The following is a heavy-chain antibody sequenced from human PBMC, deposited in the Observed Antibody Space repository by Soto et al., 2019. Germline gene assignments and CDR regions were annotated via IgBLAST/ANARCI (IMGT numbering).Heavy chain of an antibody. CDR1: GFSFRDFA. D-gene: IGHD6-13*01. CDR3: TKDFAGTWYWYFDP. Sequence: GGSLRLSCAASGFSFRDFARSWVRQAPGTGLEWVSSISGSGDTHYYLDSVKGRFTTSRDNSKNTLYLQMNSLGAEDAVVYFSTKDFAGTWYWYFDPWGQGTLVTVSS. V-gene: IGHV3-23*02. CDR2: ISGSGDTH. J-gene: IGHJ5*02.